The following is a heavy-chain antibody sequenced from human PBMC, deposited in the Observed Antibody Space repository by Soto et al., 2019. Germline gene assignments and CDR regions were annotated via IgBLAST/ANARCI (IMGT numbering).Heavy chain of an antibody. V-gene: IGHV1-8*01. CDR1: GNTFTSYD. CDR3: ASSDSYYYGPMGFDP. CDR2: MNPNSGNT. J-gene: IGHJ5*02. D-gene: IGHD3-10*01. Sequence: ASVKVSCKASGNTFTSYDINWVRQATGQGLEWMGWMNPNSGNTGYAQKFQGRVTMTRNTSISTAYMELSSLRSEDTAVYYCASSDSYYYGPMGFDPWGQGTLVTVSS.